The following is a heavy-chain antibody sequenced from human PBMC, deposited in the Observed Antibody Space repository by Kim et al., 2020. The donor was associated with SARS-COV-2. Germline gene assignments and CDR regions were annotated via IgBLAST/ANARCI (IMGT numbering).Heavy chain of an antibody. Sequence: YAQKFQGRVTMTRDTSTSTVYMELSSLRSEDTAVYYCARVHGSSEAFDIWGQGTMVTVSS. V-gene: IGHV1-46*01. D-gene: IGHD3-10*01. CDR3: ARVHGSSEAFDI. J-gene: IGHJ3*02.